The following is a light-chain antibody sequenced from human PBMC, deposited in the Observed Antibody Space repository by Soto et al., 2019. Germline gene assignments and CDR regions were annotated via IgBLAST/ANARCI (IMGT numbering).Light chain of an antibody. J-gene: IGKJ5*01. Sequence: DVLFTPTPLSLSVAPGQPASISCKSSQSLLHITGETFLFWYLQKPGQSPQLLIYEVSTRVSGVPDRFSGSGSGTDFTLEISRVETDDVSIYYCMQSTQLPPTLGQGTRLEIK. CDR2: EVS. V-gene: IGKV2D-29*02. CDR1: QSLLHITGETF. CDR3: MQSTQLPPT.